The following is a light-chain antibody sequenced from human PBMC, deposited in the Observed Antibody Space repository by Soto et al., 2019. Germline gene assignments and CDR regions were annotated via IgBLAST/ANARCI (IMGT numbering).Light chain of an antibody. V-gene: IGLV1-44*01. CDR1: SSNIGTNT. J-gene: IGLJ2*01. CDR3: QSYDSNLSGSL. CDR2: SND. Sequence: QPVLTQPPSASGTPGQRVSISCSGGSSNIGTNTVNWYQHLPGTAPKLLIFSNDERPSGVPDRFSGSKSGTSASLAITGLQGEDEGDYYCQSYDSNLSGSLFGGGTKLTVL.